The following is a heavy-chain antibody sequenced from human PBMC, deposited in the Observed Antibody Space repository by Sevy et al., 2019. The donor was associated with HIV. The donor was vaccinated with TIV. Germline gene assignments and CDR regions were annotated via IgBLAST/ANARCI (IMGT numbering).Heavy chain of an antibody. D-gene: IGHD2-15*01. CDR3: ATTREYYQGKSGYFDY. V-gene: IGHV1-24*01. CDR1: GYTLTQLS. CDR2: FDPEDGER. Sequence: ASVKVSCKVSGYTLTQLSMHWVRQAPGKGLEWMGSFDPEDGERIYAQKFQGRITMTEDTSTDTAYMDLSSLKSDDTAVYYCATTREYYQGKSGYFDYWGQGALATVSS. J-gene: IGHJ4*02.